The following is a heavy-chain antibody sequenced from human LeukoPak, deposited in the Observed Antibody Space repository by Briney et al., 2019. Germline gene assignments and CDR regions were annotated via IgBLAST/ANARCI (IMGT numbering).Heavy chain of an antibody. D-gene: IGHD3-9*01. Sequence: AGGSLRLSCAASGFTFSSYSMNWVRQAPGKGLEWVSSISSSSSYIYYADSVKGRFTISRDNAKNSLYLQMNSLRVEDTALFYCVRDRGYFDSLLYTREKNYYSDYWGQGTLVTVSS. CDR3: VRDRGYFDSLLYTREKNYYSDY. J-gene: IGHJ4*02. V-gene: IGHV3-21*04. CDR2: ISSSSSYI. CDR1: GFTFSSYS.